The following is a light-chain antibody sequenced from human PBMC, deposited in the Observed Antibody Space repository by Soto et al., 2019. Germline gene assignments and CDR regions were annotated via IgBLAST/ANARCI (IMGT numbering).Light chain of an antibody. CDR3: LQSYRTPLT. CDR2: DAS. V-gene: IGKV1-33*01. CDR1: QDISNY. J-gene: IGKJ4*01. Sequence: DIQMTQSPSSLSASVGDRATITCQASQDISNYVNWYQQKPGKAPKLLIYDASNLETGVPSRFSGSGSGTDCTFTSSSLQPEDIATYYCLQSYRTPLTFGGGTKVDIK.